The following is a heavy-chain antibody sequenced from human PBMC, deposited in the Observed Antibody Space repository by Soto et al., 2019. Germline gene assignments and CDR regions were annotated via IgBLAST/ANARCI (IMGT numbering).Heavy chain of an antibody. CDR3: ARGRVFECSSTSCYPSWLDP. J-gene: IGHJ5*01. D-gene: IGHD2-2*01. CDR2: IIPIFGTA. CDR1: GGTFSSYA. Sequence: SVKVSCKASGGTFSSYAISWVRQAPGQGLEWMGGIIPIFGTANYAQKFQGRVTITADESTSTAYMELSRLRSDDTAVYYCARGRVFECSSTSCYPSWLDPWGQGTMVTGSS. V-gene: IGHV1-69*13.